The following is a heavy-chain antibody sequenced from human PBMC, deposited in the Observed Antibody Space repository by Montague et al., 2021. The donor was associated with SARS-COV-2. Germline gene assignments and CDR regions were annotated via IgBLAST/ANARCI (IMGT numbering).Heavy chain of an antibody. CDR1: GGSISSSNYY. CDR2: MYYSGST. D-gene: IGHD3-10*01. V-gene: IGHV4-39*07. Sequence: SETLSLTCTVSGGSISSSNYYWGWIRQPPGKGLEWIGNMYYSGSTYYNPYLKSRVTISIDTSKNQFSLKLSSVTAADTAVYYCARDYIVLQGVTKGMDVWGQGTTVTVSS. J-gene: IGHJ6*02. CDR3: ARDYIVLQGVTKGMDV.